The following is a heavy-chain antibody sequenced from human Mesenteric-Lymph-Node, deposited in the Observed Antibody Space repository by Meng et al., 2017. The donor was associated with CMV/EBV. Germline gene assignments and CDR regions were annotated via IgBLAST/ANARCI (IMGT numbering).Heavy chain of an antibody. Sequence: ASVKVSCKTSGYTFTDYYIYWVRQAPGQGLEWMGWISAYNGNTNYAQKLQGRVTMTRDTSTSTVYMELSSLRSEDTAVYYCARDGGGLERRVFYYGMDVWGQGTTVTVSS. CDR1: GYTFTDYY. J-gene: IGHJ6*02. CDR2: ISAYNGNT. CDR3: ARDGGGLERRVFYYGMDV. V-gene: IGHV1-18*04. D-gene: IGHD1-1*01.